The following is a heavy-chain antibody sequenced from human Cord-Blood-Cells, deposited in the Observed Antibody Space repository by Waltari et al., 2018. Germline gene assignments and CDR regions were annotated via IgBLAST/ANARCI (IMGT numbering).Heavy chain of an antibody. CDR2: IYYSGRT. CDR3: ARHEWGEILYLSGRGVVTHFDY. CDR1: GGSISSSSYY. J-gene: IGHJ4*02. V-gene: IGHV4-39*01. Sequence: QLQLQESGPGLVKPSETLSLTCTVSGGSISSSSYYWGWIRQPPGKGLEWIGSIYYSGRTYYNPSLKSRVTISVDTSKNQFSLKLSSVTAADTAVYYCARHEWGEILYLSGRGVVTHFDYWGQGTLVTVSS. D-gene: IGHD3-3*01.